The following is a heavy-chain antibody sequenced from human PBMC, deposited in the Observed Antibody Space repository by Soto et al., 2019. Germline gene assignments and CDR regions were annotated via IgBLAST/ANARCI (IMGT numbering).Heavy chain of an antibody. CDR2: ISAYNGNT. Sequence: ASVKVSCKASGYTFTSCGISWVRQAPGQGLEWMGWISAYNGNTNYAQKLQGRVTMTTDTSTSTAYMELRSLRSDDTAVYYCARVSSSYGDYPYYFDYWGQGTLVTVSS. V-gene: IGHV1-18*01. D-gene: IGHD4-17*01. CDR1: GYTFTSCG. J-gene: IGHJ4*02. CDR3: ARVSSSYGDYPYYFDY.